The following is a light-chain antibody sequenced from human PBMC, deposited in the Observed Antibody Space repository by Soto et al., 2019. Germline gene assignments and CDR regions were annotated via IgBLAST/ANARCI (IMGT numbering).Light chain of an antibody. CDR1: QSVSSNY. CDR3: HQHGGSRLT. CDR2: GAS. Sequence: EIVLTQSPGTLSLSPGESATLSCRASQSVSSNYLAWYQQKPGQAPRLLIYGASSRATGIPDRFSGSGSGTDFTLTISRLEPEDFAVYYCHQHGGSRLTFGGGTKVDIK. J-gene: IGKJ4*01. V-gene: IGKV3-20*01.